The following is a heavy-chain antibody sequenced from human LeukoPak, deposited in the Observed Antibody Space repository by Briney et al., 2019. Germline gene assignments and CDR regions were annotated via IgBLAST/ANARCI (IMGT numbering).Heavy chain of an antibody. CDR2: IWYDGSNK. CDR3: ARIRVRGVISYYGMDV. D-gene: IGHD3-10*01. CDR1: GFTFSSYV. J-gene: IGHJ6*02. V-gene: IGHV3-33*01. Sequence: GGSLRLSCAASGFTFSSYVMHWVRQAPGKGLEWVAVIWYDGSNKYYADSVKGRFTISRDNSKNTLYLQMNSLRAEDTAVYYCARIRVRGVISYYGMDVWGQGTTVTVSS.